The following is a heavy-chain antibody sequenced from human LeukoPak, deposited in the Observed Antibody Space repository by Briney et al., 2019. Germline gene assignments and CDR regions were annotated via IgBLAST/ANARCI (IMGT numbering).Heavy chain of an antibody. V-gene: IGHV1-69*01. D-gene: IGHD4-17*01. Sequence: ASVKVSCKASGGTFTSYAISWVRQAPGQGLEWMGGIIPIFGTANYAQKFQGRVTITADESTSTAYMELSSLRSEDTAVYYCARTTVTTESGFGYWGQGTLVTVSS. CDR1: GGTFTSYA. CDR2: IIPIFGTA. J-gene: IGHJ4*02. CDR3: ARTTVTTESGFGY.